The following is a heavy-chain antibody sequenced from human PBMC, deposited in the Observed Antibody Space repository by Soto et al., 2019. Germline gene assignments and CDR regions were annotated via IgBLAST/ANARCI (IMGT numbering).Heavy chain of an antibody. CDR2: IYYSGST. D-gene: IGHD5-12*01. CDR3: ARDVVVATRGAGLYYYYGMDV. CDR1: GGSISSYY. J-gene: IGHJ6*02. Sequence: SATLSLTCTVSGGSISSYYWSWIRQPPGKGLERIGYIYYSGSTNYNPSLKSRVTISVDTSKNQFSLKLSSVTAADTAVYYCARDVVVATRGAGLYYYYGMDVWGQGTTVTVSS. V-gene: IGHV4-59*01.